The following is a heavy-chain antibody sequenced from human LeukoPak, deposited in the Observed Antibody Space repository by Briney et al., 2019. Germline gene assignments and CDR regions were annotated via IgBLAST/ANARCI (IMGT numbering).Heavy chain of an antibody. D-gene: IGHD6-13*01. CDR2: IYTSGST. Sequence: ASETLSLTCTVSGGSISSYYWSWIRQPAGKGLGWIGRIYTSGSTNYNPSLKSRVTMSVDTSKHQFSLKLSSVTAADRAVFYCARSRGSSWYGAFDIWGQGTMVTVSS. V-gene: IGHV4-4*07. J-gene: IGHJ3*02. CDR1: GGSISSYY. CDR3: ARSRGSSWYGAFDI.